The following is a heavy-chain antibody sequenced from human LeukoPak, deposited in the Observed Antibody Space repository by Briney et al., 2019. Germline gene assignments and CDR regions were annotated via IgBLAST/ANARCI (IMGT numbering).Heavy chain of an antibody. Sequence: GESLKISCKGSGYSFTSYWIGWVRQMPGKGLEWMGIIYPGDPDTRYSPSFQGQVTISADKSISTAYLQWSSLKASDTAMYYCARLRLDILTGYYEDYWGQGTLVTVSS. J-gene: IGHJ4*02. D-gene: IGHD3-9*01. CDR3: ARLRLDILTGYYEDY. V-gene: IGHV5-51*01. CDR1: GYSFTSYW. CDR2: IYPGDPDT.